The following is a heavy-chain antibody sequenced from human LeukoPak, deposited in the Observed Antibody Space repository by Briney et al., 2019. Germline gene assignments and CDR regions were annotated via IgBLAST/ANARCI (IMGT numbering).Heavy chain of an antibody. J-gene: IGHJ6*03. CDR1: GGPISSYY. D-gene: IGHD1-14*01. CDR3: ARDLSNQRLKTNYYYYYMDV. CDR2: IYTSGST. V-gene: IGHV4-4*07. Sequence: PSETLSLTCTVSGGPISSYYWSWIRQPAGKGLEWIGRIYTSGSTNYNPSLKSRVTMSVDTSKNQFSLKLSSVTAADTAVYYCARDLSNQRLKTNYYYYYMDVWGKGTTVTVSS.